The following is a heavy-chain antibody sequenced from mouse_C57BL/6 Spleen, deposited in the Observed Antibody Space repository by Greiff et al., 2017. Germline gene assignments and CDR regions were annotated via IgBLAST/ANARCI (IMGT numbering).Heavy chain of an antibody. V-gene: IGHV1-42*01. D-gene: IGHD1-1*01. CDR1: GYSFTGYY. CDR2: INPSTGGT. Sequence: EVQLQQSGPELVKPGASVKISCKASGYSFTGYYMNWVKQSPEQSLEWIGEINPSTGGTTYNQKFKAKATLTVDKSSSTAYMQLKSLTSEDSAVXYCARSEGSKFAYWGQGTLVTVSA. CDR3: ARSEGSKFAY. J-gene: IGHJ3*01.